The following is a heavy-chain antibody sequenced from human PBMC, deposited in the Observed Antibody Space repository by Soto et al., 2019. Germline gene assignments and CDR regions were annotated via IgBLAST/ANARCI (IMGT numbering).Heavy chain of an antibody. J-gene: IGHJ4*02. Sequence: SETLSLTCTVSGGSISSYYWSWIRQPPGRGLEWIGYIYYSGSTNYNPSLKSRVTISVDTSKNQFSLYLSSVTAADTAVYYCARGPRDYRYYFDYWGKGTLVTVSS. CDR1: GGSISSYY. V-gene: IGHV4-59*01. CDR3: ARGPRDYRYYFDY. CDR2: IYYSGST. D-gene: IGHD4-17*01.